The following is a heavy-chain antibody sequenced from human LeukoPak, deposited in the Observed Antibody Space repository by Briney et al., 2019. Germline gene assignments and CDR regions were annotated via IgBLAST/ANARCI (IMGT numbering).Heavy chain of an antibody. CDR3: ARGNPYQLLLVGSRLMDV. J-gene: IGHJ6*02. D-gene: IGHD2-2*01. CDR2: INHSGST. V-gene: IGHV4-34*01. Sequence: PSETLSLTCAVYGGSFSGYYWSWIRQPPGKGLEWIGEINHSGSTNYNPSLKSRVTISVDTSKNQFSLKLSSVTAADTAVYYCARGNPYQLLLVGSRLMDVWGQGTTVTVSS. CDR1: GGSFSGYY.